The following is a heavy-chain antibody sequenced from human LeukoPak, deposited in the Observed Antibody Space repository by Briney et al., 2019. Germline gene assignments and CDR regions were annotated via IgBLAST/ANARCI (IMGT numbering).Heavy chain of an antibody. Sequence: GGSLRLSCAASGFTFSSYWMHWVRQAPGKGLVWVSRINSDGSSTSYADSVKGRFTISRDNAKNTLYLQMNSLRAEDTAVYYCARDLGYCGSTSCYHYGSPWFDPWGQGTLVTVSS. CDR3: ARDLGYCGSTSCYHYGSPWFDP. CDR1: GFTFSSYW. CDR2: INSDGSST. V-gene: IGHV3-74*01. D-gene: IGHD2-2*01. J-gene: IGHJ5*02.